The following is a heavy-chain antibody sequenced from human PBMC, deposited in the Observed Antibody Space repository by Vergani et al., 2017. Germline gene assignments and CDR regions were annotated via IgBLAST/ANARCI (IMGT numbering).Heavy chain of an antibody. CDR1: GYSISSDYY. V-gene: IGHV4-38-2*02. CDR3: ARDGGEYDKDALDV. Sequence: QLHLQESGPGLVKPSETLSLTCAVSGYSISSDYYWGWIRQPPGKGLEWIGSIYHSGSTYYNPSLKSRVTISVDTSKNQFSLKLSSVTAADTAVYYCARDGGEYDKDALDVWGQGTKVTVTS. D-gene: IGHD2-21*01. CDR2: IYHSGST. J-gene: IGHJ3*01.